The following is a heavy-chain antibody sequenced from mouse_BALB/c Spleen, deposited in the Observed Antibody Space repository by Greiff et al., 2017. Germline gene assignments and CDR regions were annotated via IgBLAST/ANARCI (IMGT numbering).Heavy chain of an antibody. CDR1: GYTFTSYT. Sequence: QVQLQQSAAELARPGASVKMSCKASGYTFTSYTMHWVKQRPGQGLEWIGYINPSSGYTEYNQKFKDKTTLTADKSSSTAYMQLSSLTSEDSAVYYCARSTATVFDYWGQGTTLTVSS. J-gene: IGHJ2*01. CDR2: INPSSGYT. V-gene: IGHV1-4*02. D-gene: IGHD1-2*01. CDR3: ARSTATVFDY.